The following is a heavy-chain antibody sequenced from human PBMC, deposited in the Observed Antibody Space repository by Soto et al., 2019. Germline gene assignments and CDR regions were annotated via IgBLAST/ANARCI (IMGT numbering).Heavy chain of an antibody. D-gene: IGHD4-17*01. CDR1: GFAFSDYG. V-gene: IGHV3-33*01. Sequence: QVQLEESGGGVVQPGRSLRLSCTASGFAFSDYGMHWVRQAPGKGLEWAAIIFYDGSHKYYADSVKGRFTISRDNSRNTVELQMNSLRAEDTATYFCARRRSTVTTPWFYHGMDVWGRGTTVTVSS. CDR3: ARRRSTVTTPWFYHGMDV. J-gene: IGHJ6*02. CDR2: IFYDGSHK.